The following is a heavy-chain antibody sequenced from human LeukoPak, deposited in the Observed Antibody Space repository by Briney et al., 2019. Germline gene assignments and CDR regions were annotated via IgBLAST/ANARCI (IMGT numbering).Heavy chain of an antibody. D-gene: IGHD3-3*01. CDR1: GFTFTDCG. CDR2: ILSDGSKE. Sequence: GGSLRLSCTASGFTFTDCGIHWVRQAPGKGLEWVAVILSDGSKEFYTDSVKGRFTISRDNSKNTLYLQMNSLRAEDTAVYYCANLEEVNWFDPWGQGTLVTVSS. V-gene: IGHV3-30*19. J-gene: IGHJ5*02. CDR3: ANLEEVNWFDP.